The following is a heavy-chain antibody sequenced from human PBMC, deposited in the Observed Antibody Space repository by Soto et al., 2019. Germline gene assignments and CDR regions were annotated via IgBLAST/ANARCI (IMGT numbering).Heavy chain of an antibody. V-gene: IGHV3-23*01. J-gene: IGHJ4*02. CDR2: ISGSDGKT. Sequence: PGGSLRLSCAASGFSFGSYALSWVRQAPGKGLEWVSTISGSDGKTFYADSAKGRFSISRDTSQSTLYLQMNSLRADDTAMYYCARWSYLDYWGQGT. D-gene: IGHD3-3*01. CDR1: GFSFGSYA. CDR3: ARWSYLDY.